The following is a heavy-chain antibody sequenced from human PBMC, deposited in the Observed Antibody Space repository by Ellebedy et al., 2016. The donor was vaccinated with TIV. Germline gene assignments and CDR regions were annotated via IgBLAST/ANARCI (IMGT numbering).Heavy chain of an antibody. CDR3: ARGPYGDYDFDY. CDR1: GFTVSSNY. CDR2: IYSGGST. D-gene: IGHD4-17*01. J-gene: IGHJ4*02. V-gene: IGHV3-53*01. Sequence: GESLKISXAASGFTVSSNYMSWVRQAPGKGLEWASVIYSGGSTSYADSVKGRFTISRDNAKSTLYLQMNSLRAEDTAVYYCARGPYGDYDFDYWGQGTLVTVSS.